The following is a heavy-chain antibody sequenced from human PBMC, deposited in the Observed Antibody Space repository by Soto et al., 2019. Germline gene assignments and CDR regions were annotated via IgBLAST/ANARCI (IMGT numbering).Heavy chain of an antibody. CDR2: IIPILGIA. CDR1: GGTFSSYT. V-gene: IGHV1-69*02. J-gene: IGHJ4*02. Sequence: SVKVSCKASGGTFSSYTISWVRQAPGQGLEWMGRIIPILGIANYAQKFQGRVTITADKSTSTAYMELSSLRSEDTAVYYCARAPLQIVVVPRVPYYYFDYWGQGTLVTVSS. CDR3: ARAPLQIVVVPRVPYYYFDY. D-gene: IGHD3-22*01.